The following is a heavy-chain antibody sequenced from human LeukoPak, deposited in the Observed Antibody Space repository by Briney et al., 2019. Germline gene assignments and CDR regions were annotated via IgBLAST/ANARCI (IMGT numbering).Heavy chain of an antibody. CDR1: EYSVTEVA. J-gene: IGHJ4*02. CDR2: FHPKDADM. V-gene: IGHV1-24*01. Sequence: ASVKVSCKVSEYSVTEVAIHWVRQTGEGLEWMGGFHPKDADMIYAQKFQGRVTMTGDTSTSTVYMELGSLRSEDTAVYYCARGTYYYDSSGYYLYYFDYWGQGTLVTVSS. D-gene: IGHD3-22*01. CDR3: ARGTYYYDSSGYYLYYFDY.